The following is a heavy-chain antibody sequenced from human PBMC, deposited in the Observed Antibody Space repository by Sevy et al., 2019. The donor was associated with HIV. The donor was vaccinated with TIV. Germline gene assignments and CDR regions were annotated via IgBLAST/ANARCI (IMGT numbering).Heavy chain of an antibody. CDR3: AKEGQGEYYDSSGSFDY. CDR1: GSTFGSYA. V-gene: IGHV3-23*01. J-gene: IGHJ4*02. D-gene: IGHD3-22*01. CDR2: ISGSGSFT. Sequence: GGSLRLSCAASGSTFGSYAMSWVRQAPGKGLGWVSSISGSGSFTSYADSVKGHFTSSRDNSKNTLYLQMTSLRAEDTAVYYCAKEGQGEYYDSSGSFDYWGQGTLVTVSS.